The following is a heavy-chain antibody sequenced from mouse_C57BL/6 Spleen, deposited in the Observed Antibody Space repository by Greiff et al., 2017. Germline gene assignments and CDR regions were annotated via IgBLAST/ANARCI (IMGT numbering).Heavy chain of an antibody. CDR2: INPNNGGT. J-gene: IGHJ4*01. Sequence: VQLQQSGPVLVKPGASVKIPCKASGYTFTDYNMDWVKQSHGKSLEWIGDINPNNGGTIYNQKFKGKATLTVDKSSSTAYMELRSLTSEDTAVYYCARGGWLRRKNAMDYWGQGTSVTVSS. CDR3: ARGGWLRRKNAMDY. V-gene: IGHV1-18*01. CDR1: GYTFTDYN. D-gene: IGHD2-2*01.